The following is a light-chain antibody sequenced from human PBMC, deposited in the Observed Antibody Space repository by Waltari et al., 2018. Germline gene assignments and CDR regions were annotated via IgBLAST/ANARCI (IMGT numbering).Light chain of an antibody. Sequence: DIVMTQSPDSLAVSLCERATINCKSSQSVLYNSNNKNYLAWYQQRPGQPPKLLIYWASTRESGVPDRFSGSGSGTDFTLTITSLQAEDVAVYYCQQYLSRPDTFGQGTKLEIK. CDR3: QQYLSRPDT. CDR2: WAS. J-gene: IGKJ2*01. V-gene: IGKV4-1*01. CDR1: QSVLYNSNNKNY.